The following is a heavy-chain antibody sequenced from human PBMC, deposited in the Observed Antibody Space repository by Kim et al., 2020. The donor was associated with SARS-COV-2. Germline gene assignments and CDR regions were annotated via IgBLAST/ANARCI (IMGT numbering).Heavy chain of an antibody. Sequence: ASVKVSCKASGYTFTSYAMHWVRQAPGQRLEWMGWINAGNGNTKYSQKFQGRVTITRDTSASTAYMELSSLRSEDTAVYYCARVAREVWLVPNYFDYWGQGTLVTVSS. CDR1: GYTFTSYA. D-gene: IGHD6-19*01. CDR2: INAGNGNT. V-gene: IGHV1-3*01. J-gene: IGHJ4*02. CDR3: ARVAREVWLVPNYFDY.